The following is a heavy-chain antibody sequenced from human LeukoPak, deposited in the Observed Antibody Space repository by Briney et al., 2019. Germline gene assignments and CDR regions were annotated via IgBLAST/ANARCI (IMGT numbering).Heavy chain of an antibody. J-gene: IGHJ3*02. CDR1: GYTFTSYA. V-gene: IGHV1-3*01. CDR3: ARAGPGDSNAFDI. CDR2: INAGNGNT. D-gene: IGHD3-10*01. Sequence: ASVKVSCKASGYTFTSYAMHWVRQAPGQRLEWMEWINAGNGNTKYSQKFQGRVTITRDTSASTAYMELSSLRSEDTAVYYCARAGPGDSNAFDIWGQGTMVTVSS.